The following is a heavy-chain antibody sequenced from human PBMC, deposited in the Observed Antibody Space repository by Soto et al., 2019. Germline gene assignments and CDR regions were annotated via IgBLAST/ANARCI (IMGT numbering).Heavy chain of an antibody. D-gene: IGHD3-10*01. V-gene: IGHV4-30-4*01. Sequence: TSETLSLTCTVSGGSISSGDYYWSWIRQPPGKGLEWIGYIYYSGSTYYNPSLKSRVTISVDTSKNQFSLKLSSVTAADTAVYYCARIVLLWFGESGPFDPWGQGTLVTVSS. CDR1: GGSISSGDYY. CDR2: IYYSGST. CDR3: ARIVLLWFGESGPFDP. J-gene: IGHJ5*02.